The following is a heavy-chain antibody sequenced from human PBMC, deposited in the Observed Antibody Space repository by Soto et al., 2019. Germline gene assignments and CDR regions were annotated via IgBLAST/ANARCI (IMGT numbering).Heavy chain of an antibody. CDR3: ARGEWPDHTHDY. CDR2: ISSSGSTI. D-gene: IGHD3-3*01. CDR1: GFTFSSYE. J-gene: IGHJ4*02. Sequence: PGGSLRLSCAACGFTFSSYEMNWVRQAPGKGLEWVSYISSSGSTIYYADSVKGRFTISRDNTKNSLYLQMNSLRAEDTAVYYCARGEWPDHTHDYWGQGTLVTVSS. V-gene: IGHV3-48*03.